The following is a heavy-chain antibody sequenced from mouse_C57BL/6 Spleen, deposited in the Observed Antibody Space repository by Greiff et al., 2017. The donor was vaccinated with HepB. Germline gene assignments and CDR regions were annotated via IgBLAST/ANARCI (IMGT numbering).Heavy chain of an antibody. CDR2: VDPSDSYT. CDR3: ATDRSGDRFAY. J-gene: IGHJ3*01. V-gene: IGHV1-50*01. Sequence: QQSCKASVYTFTSYWMQWVKPRPGQGLEWIGEVDPSDSYTNYNQKFMGKATLTVDTSSSTAYMQLSRLTAEDSAVYYCATDRSGDRFAYWGQGTLVTVSA. CDR1: VYTFTSYW. D-gene: IGHD3-2*02.